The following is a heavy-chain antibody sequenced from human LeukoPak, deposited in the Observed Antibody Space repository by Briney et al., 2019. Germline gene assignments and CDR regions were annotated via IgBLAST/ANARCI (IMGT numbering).Heavy chain of an antibody. CDR1: GGTFSSYV. CDR3: ASNFWSNQPAGYYYYYYYMDV. CDR2: IIPIFGTA. J-gene: IGHJ6*03. D-gene: IGHD3-3*01. V-gene: IGHV1-69*05. Sequence: SVKVSCKASGGTFSSYVISWVRQAPGQGLEWMGGIIPIFGTANYAQKFQGRVTITTDESTSTAYMELSSLRSEDTAVYYCASNFWSNQPAGYYYYYYYMDVWGKGTTVTVSS.